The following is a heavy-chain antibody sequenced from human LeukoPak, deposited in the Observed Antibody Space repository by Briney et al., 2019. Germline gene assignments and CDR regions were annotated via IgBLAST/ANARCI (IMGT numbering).Heavy chain of an antibody. CDR2: ISYDGSNK. CDR1: GFTFSSYA. Sequence: PGGSLRLSCAASGFTFSSYAMHWVRQAPGKGLEWVAVISYDGSNKYYADSVKGRFTISRDNSKNTLYLQMNSLRAEDTAVYYCARARGYSYGDTEIDYWGQGTLVTVSS. D-gene: IGHD5-18*01. V-gene: IGHV3-30-3*01. CDR3: ARARGYSYGDTEIDY. J-gene: IGHJ4*02.